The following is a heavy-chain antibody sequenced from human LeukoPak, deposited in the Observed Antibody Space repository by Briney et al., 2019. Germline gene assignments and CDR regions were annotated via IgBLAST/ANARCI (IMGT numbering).Heavy chain of an antibody. V-gene: IGHV4-59*01. CDR2: IYNSGST. CDR3: ARENCSGGTCYSNSNGMDV. Sequence: SETLSLTCTVSGGSISGYYWSWIRQPPGKGLDWIGYIYNSGSTKYNPALESRVTISVDTSKNQFSLKLTSVTATDTAVYYCARENCSGGTCYSNSNGMDVWGQGTMVTVSS. J-gene: IGHJ6*02. D-gene: IGHD2-15*01. CDR1: GGSISGYY.